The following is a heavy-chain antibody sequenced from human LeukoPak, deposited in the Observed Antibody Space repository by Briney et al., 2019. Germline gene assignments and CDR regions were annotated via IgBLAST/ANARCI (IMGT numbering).Heavy chain of an antibody. CDR2: INPNSGVT. CDR1: GYTFTAFP. Sequence: ASVKVSCKASGYTFTAFPIHWVRQAPVQGLEWMGRINPNSGVTNYAQKFQGRVIMTRDTSISTVYMQLSSLKTDDTAVYYCARDSSNWSSFGSWGQGSLVIVSS. J-gene: IGHJ4*02. V-gene: IGHV1-2*06. D-gene: IGHD2-2*01. CDR3: ARDSSNWSSFGS.